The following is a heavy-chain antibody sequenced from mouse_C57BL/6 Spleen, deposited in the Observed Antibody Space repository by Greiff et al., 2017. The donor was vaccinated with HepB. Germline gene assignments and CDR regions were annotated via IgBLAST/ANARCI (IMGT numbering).Heavy chain of an antibody. D-gene: IGHD1-1*01. V-gene: IGHV5-4*03. J-gene: IGHJ4*01. CDR2: ISDGGSYT. Sequence: EVKVEESGGGLVKPGGSLKLSCAASGFTFSSYAMSWVRQTPEKRLEWVATISDGGSYTYYPDNVKGRFTISRDNAKNNLYLQMSHLKSEDTAMYYCARGGVYDYAAMDYWGQGTSVTVSS. CDR3: ARGGVYDYAAMDY. CDR1: GFTFSSYA.